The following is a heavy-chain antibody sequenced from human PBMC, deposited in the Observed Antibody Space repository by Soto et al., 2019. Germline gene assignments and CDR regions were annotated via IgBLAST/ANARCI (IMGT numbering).Heavy chain of an antibody. J-gene: IGHJ4*02. CDR3: ASGTEGSWVWWLTH. CDR2: INSDGVAT. CDR1: GFTFSSYW. Sequence: GGSLRLSCAVSGFTFSSYWMHWVRQTPGKGLVCVARINSDGVATTYADSVKGRFTISRDNAKNTVYLQMNSLRVEDTAVYYCASGTEGSWVWWLTHWGQGTLVTVSS. V-gene: IGHV3-74*01. D-gene: IGHD5-12*01.